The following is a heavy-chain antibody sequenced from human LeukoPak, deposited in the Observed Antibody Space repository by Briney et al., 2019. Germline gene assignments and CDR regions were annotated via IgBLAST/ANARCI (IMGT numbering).Heavy chain of an antibody. CDR1: GFTFSNTW. D-gene: IGHD2-2*01. CDR2: IDSDGNTI. V-gene: IGHV3-74*01. Sequence: GGSLRLSCAGSGFTFSNTWMHWVRQAPGEGLVWVSRIDSDGNTINYADSVKGRFTISRDNARNTLYLQMNSLRVEDTALYFCATAGKYRSDYWGQGTLVTVSS. J-gene: IGHJ4*02. CDR3: ATAGKYRSDY.